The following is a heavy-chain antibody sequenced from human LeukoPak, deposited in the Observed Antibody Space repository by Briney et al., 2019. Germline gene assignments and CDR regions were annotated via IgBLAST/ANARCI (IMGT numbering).Heavy chain of an antibody. D-gene: IGHD2-2*01. CDR2: INPNSGGT. J-gene: IGHJ4*02. V-gene: IGHV1-2*06. Sequence: ASVKVSCKASGYTFTGYHMHWVRQAPGQGLEWMGQINPNSGGTNYAQKFQGRVTMTRDTSISTAYMELSRLRSDDTAVYYCARDYCSSTSCLFDYWGQGTLVTVSS. CDR1: GYTFTGYH. CDR3: ARDYCSSTSCLFDY.